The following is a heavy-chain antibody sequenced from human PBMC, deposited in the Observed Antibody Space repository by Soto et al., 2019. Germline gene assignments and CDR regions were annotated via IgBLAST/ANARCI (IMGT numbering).Heavy chain of an antibody. CDR2: IYYSGST. D-gene: IGHD3-10*01. CDR1: GGSISSYY. V-gene: IGHV4-59*01. CDR3: ARSPPVLLWFGESWGNAFDI. Sequence: QVQLQESGPGLVKPSETLSLTCTVSGGSISSYYWSWIRQPPGKGLEWIGYIYYSGSTNYNPSLKSRVAISVDTSKNQFSLKPSSVTAADTAVYYCARSPPVLLWFGESWGNAFDIWGQGTMVTVSS. J-gene: IGHJ3*02.